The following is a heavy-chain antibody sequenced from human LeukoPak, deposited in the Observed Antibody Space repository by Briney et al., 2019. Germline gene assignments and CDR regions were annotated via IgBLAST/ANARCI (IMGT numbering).Heavy chain of an antibody. V-gene: IGHV3-21*01. CDR3: ARDVMVRGVIIRTRDYYGMDV. D-gene: IGHD3-10*01. CDR1: GFTFSNNG. Sequence: KPGGSLRLSCAASGFTFSNNGMTWVRQAPGKGLEWVSSISSSSSYIYYADSVKGRSTLSRDTAKNSLYLQMNSLRAEDPAVYYCARDVMVRGVIIRTRDYYGMDVWGQGTTVTVSS. J-gene: IGHJ6*02. CDR2: ISSSSSYI.